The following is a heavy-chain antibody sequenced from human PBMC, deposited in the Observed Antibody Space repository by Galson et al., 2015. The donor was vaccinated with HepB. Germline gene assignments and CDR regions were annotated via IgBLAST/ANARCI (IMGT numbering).Heavy chain of an antibody. CDR3: ARLKHYYGSGSYSSYYYYYGMDV. Sequence: SLRLSCAASGFTFSSYRMSWVRQAPGKGLEWVANIKQDGSEKYYVDSVKGRFTISRDNAKNSLYLRMNSLRAKDTAVYYCARLKHYYGSGSYSSYYYYYGMDVWGQGTTVTVSS. CDR2: IKQDGSEK. D-gene: IGHD3-10*01. V-gene: IGHV3-7*03. CDR1: GFTFSSYR. J-gene: IGHJ6*02.